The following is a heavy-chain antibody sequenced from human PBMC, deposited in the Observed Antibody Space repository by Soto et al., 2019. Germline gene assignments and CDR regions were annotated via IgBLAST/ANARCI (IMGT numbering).Heavy chain of an antibody. Sequence: GASVKVSCKASGYTFTSYGISWVRQAPGQGLEWMGWISAYNGNTNYAQKLQGRVTMTTDTSTSTAYMERRSLRSDDTVVYYCARGGYSYGLEAFDIWGQGTMVTVSS. D-gene: IGHD5-18*01. CDR3: ARGGYSYGLEAFDI. CDR1: GYTFTSYG. V-gene: IGHV1-18*01. J-gene: IGHJ3*02. CDR2: ISAYNGNT.